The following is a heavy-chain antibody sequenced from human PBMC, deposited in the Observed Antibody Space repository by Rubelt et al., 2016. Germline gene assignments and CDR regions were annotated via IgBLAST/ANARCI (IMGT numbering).Heavy chain of an antibody. J-gene: IGHJ4*02. CDR1: GYTFTELS. V-gene: IGHV1-24*01. D-gene: IGHD6-13*01. Sequence: QVQLVQSGAEVKKPGASVKVSCKVSGYTFTELSMHWVRQAPGKGLEWMGGFDPEDGETIYAQGFQGRVTMTEETSTDTAYMELSSLRSEDTAVYYCARVISGVEYSSSWHFDYWGQGTLVTVSS. CDR2: FDPEDGET. CDR3: ARVISGVEYSSSWHFDY.